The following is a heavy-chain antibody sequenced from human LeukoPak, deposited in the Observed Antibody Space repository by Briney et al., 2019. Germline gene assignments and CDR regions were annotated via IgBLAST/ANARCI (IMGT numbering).Heavy chain of an antibody. V-gene: IGHV4-34*01. CDR1: GGSFSGYY. CDR3: ARGSPKHDS. Sequence: SETLSLTCAVYGGSFSGYYWSWIRQPPGKGLEWIGEINHSGVTNYNPSLKSRVTISVDTSKNQFSLKVNSVTATDTAVYYCARGSPKHDSWGQGTLVTVSS. J-gene: IGHJ5*01. CDR2: INHSGVT.